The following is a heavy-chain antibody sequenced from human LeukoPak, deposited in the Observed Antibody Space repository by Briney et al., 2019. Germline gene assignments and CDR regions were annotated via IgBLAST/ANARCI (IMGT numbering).Heavy chain of an antibody. Sequence: APVRVSLKASGYTFTSFGISWVRQAPGQGLEWMGRISVHSGQTNYVQKFQDRVTMTTDTSTSTAYMELRSLGSGDTAVYYCAREGYYYHTSNGDDHWGQGTLVTVSS. CDR1: GYTFTSFG. D-gene: IGHD3-22*01. V-gene: IGHV1-18*01. CDR2: ISVHSGQT. CDR3: AREGYYYHTSNGDDH. J-gene: IGHJ5*02.